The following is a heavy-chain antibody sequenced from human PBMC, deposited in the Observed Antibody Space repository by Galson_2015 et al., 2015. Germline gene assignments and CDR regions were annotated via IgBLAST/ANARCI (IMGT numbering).Heavy chain of an antibody. Sequence: SLRLSCAASGFTFSSYAMHWVRQAPGKGLEWVAVISYDGSNRYYADSVKGRFTISRDNSKNTLYLQMNSLRAEDTAVYYCARDVRHYGGPYFDYWGQGTLVTVSS. J-gene: IGHJ4*02. V-gene: IGHV3-30*01. CDR1: GFTFSSYA. CDR2: ISYDGSNR. CDR3: ARDVRHYGGPYFDY. D-gene: IGHD4-23*01.